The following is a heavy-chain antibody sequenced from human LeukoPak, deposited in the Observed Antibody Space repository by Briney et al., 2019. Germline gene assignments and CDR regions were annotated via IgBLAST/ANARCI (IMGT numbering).Heavy chain of an antibody. CDR3: AREVTMVRGVITGYYMDV. Sequence: SETLSLTCTVSGYSISSGYYWGWIRQPPGKGLEWIGSIYHSGSSYYNPSLKSRVTISVDRSKNQVSLKLSSVTAADTAVYYCAREVTMVRGVITGYYMDVWGKGTTVTVSS. D-gene: IGHD3-10*01. CDR2: IYHSGSS. J-gene: IGHJ6*03. V-gene: IGHV4-38-2*02. CDR1: GYSISSGYY.